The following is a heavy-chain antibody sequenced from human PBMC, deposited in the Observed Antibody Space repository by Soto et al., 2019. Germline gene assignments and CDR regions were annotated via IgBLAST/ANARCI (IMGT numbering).Heavy chain of an antibody. J-gene: IGHJ6*02. CDR2: ISSSSSYI. V-gene: IGHV3-21*01. Sequence: EVQLVESGGGLVKPGGSLRLSCAASGFTFSSYSMNWVRQAPGKGLEWVSSISSSSSYIYYADSVKGRFTISRDNAKNSLYLQMNSLRAEDTAVYYCARDRTVMVRGVIHYYYGMDVWGQGTTVTVSS. CDR3: ARDRTVMVRGVIHYYYGMDV. CDR1: GFTFSSYS. D-gene: IGHD3-10*01.